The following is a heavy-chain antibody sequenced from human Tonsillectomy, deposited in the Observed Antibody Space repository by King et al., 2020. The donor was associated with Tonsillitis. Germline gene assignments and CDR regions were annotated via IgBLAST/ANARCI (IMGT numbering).Heavy chain of an antibody. V-gene: IGHV3-66*01. CDR2: IFSAGST. Sequence: VQLVESGGDLVQPGGSLRLSCAASGFTVTANYMTWVRQAPGKGLEWVSVIFSAGSTYYADSVKGRFTISRDNSKNTLYLQMNSLRVEDTAVYYCAGFRPIYNNGWYYLDYWGRGTLVTVSS. D-gene: IGHD6-19*01. CDR1: GFTVTANY. J-gene: IGHJ4*02. CDR3: AGFRPIYNNGWYYLDY.